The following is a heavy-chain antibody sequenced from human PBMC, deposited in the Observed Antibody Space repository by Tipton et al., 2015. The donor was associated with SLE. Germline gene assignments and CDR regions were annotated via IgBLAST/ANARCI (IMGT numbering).Heavy chain of an antibody. CDR1: GFTFDDYA. J-gene: IGHJ3*02. CDR3: AREGGTYSLDI. V-gene: IGHV3-9*01. D-gene: IGHD1-1*01. Sequence: SLRLSCAASGFTFDDYAMHWVRQAPGKGLEWVSGISWNSGSIGYADSVKGRFTISRDNAKNSLYLQMNSLRAEDTALYYCAREGGTYSLDIWGQGTMVTVSS. CDR2: ISWNSGSI.